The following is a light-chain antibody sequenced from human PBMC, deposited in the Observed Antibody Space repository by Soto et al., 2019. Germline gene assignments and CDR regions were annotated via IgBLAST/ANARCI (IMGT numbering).Light chain of an antibody. CDR1: QSVSSIF. CDR2: GAS. V-gene: IGKV3-20*01. J-gene: IGKJ1*01. Sequence: IVLTQSPGTLSLSPGEGATLSCRARQSVSSIFLAWYQQKPGQSPRLLIYGASSRATGIPDRFSGSGSGTDFTLTISRLESEDSAVYYCQQYGSSPVTFGQGTKVEIK. CDR3: QQYGSSPVT.